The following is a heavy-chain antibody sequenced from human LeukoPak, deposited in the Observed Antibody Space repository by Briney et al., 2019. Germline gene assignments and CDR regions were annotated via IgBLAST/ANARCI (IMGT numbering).Heavy chain of an antibody. CDR1: GFTFSSYA. V-gene: IGHV3-23*01. Sequence: GGSLRLSCAASGFTFSSYAMSWVRQAPGKGLEWVSAISGSGGSTYCADSVKGRFTISRDNSKNTLYLQMNSLRAEDTAVYYCAKASVPDILNWFDPWGQGTLVTVSS. J-gene: IGHJ5*02. CDR3: AKASVPDILNWFDP. D-gene: IGHD2-15*01. CDR2: ISGSGGST.